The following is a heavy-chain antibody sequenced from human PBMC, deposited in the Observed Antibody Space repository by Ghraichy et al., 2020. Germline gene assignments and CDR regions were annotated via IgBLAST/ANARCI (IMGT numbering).Heavy chain of an antibody. J-gene: IGHJ4*02. CDR1: GGSFSGYY. V-gene: IGHV4-34*01. Sequence: SETLSLTCAVYGGSFSGYYWSWIRQPPGKGLGWIGEINHSGSTNYNPSLKSRVTISVDTSKNQFSLKLSSVTAADTAVYYCARGPLSIASAGYDYWGQGTLVTVSS. D-gene: IGHD6-13*01. CDR3: ARGPLSIASAGYDY. CDR2: INHSGST.